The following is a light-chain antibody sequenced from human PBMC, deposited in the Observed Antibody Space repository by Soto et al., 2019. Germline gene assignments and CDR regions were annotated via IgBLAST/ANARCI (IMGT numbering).Light chain of an antibody. V-gene: IGLV2-14*01. J-gene: IGLJ1*01. Sequence: QSVLTQPASVSGSPGQSITISCTGTSSDVGSYNYVSWYQQHPGKAPKLMVYDVSNRPSGVSNRFSGSKSGNTASLTISGLQAEDEADYYCGSYTTTSTHVFGPGTKVTVL. CDR3: GSYTTTSTHV. CDR1: SSDVGSYNY. CDR2: DVS.